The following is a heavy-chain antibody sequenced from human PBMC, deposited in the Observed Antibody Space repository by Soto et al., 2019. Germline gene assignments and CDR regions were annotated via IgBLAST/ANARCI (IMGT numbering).Heavy chain of an antibody. CDR1: GYTFTSYG. D-gene: IGHD2-15*01. V-gene: IGHV1-18*01. Sequence: EASVKVSCKASGYTFTSYGISWVRQAPGQGLEWMGWISAYNGNTNYAQKLQGRVTMTTDTSTSTAYMELRSLRSDDTAVYYCARTVGDIVVVVAATPIYYYYMDVWGKGTTVTVSS. CDR2: ISAYNGNT. J-gene: IGHJ6*03. CDR3: ARTVGDIVVVVAATPIYYYYMDV.